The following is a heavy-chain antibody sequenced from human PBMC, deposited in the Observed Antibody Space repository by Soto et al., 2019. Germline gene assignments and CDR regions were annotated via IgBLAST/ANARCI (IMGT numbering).Heavy chain of an antibody. Sequence: SETLSLTCTVSGGSINNYYWSWIRQPPGKGLEKIKFIYSTDSTNYSPSIKSRVTITADMSKGQDSQNLNTVTAADTAVYYCARHESSDYWYNHLDPWGQG. CDR2: IYSTDST. D-gene: IGHD3-22*01. J-gene: IGHJ5*02. V-gene: IGHV4-59*08. CDR1: GGSINNYY. CDR3: ARHESSDYWYNHLDP.